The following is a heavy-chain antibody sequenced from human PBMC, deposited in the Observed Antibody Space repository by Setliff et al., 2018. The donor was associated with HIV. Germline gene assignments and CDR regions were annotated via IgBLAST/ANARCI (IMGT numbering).Heavy chain of an antibody. CDR2: IYYSGST. CDR1: GGSINSNSYY. D-gene: IGHD6-19*01. J-gene: IGHJ4*02. Sequence: SETLSLTCTVSGGSINSNSYYWAWIRQPPGRGLEWIGSIYYSGSTYYNPSLKSRVTISADTPKIQFSLKLSSVTAADTAVYYCVRLTGISSGWYGCGDSFDYWGRGTLVTVSS. CDR3: VRLTGISSGWYGCGDSFDY. V-gene: IGHV4-39*01.